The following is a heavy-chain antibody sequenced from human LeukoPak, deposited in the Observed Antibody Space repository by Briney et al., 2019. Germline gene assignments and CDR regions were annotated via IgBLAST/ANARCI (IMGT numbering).Heavy chain of an antibody. V-gene: IGHV4-39*01. D-gene: IGHD6-6*01. J-gene: IGHJ5*02. CDR3: ASPYRSSFWFDP. Sequence: SETLSLTCTVSGGFITSTSYYWGWIRQPPGKGLEWIGSIYYGGSTYYNPSLKSRVTISVDTSKNQFSLKLYSVTAAGTAVYYCASPYRSSFWFDPWGQGTLVTVSS. CDR2: IYYGGST. CDR1: GGFITSTSYY.